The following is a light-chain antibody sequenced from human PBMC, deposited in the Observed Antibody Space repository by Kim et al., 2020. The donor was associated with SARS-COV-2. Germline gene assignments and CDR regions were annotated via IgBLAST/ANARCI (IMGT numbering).Light chain of an antibody. CDR3: QQYSSSPIT. J-gene: IGKJ5*01. CDR1: HSVSSSY. V-gene: IGKV3-20*01. CDR2: GAS. Sequence: SPGERATPSCRASHSVSSSYLAWYQQKPGQAPRLLIYGASSRATGIPYRFSGSGSGTDFTLTISRLEPEDFAVYYCQQYSSSPITFGQGTRLEIK.